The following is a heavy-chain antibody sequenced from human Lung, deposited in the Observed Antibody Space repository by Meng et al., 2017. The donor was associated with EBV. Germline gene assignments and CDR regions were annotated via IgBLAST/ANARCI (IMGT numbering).Heavy chain of an antibody. CDR1: GGSIRFGDYY. J-gene: IGHJ5*02. Sequence: QGQLQESGPGLVKPSRTLSLTCTVSGGSIRFGDYYWSWIRQPPGKGLEWIGYIYDSGSTSYNPSLMSRVTISVDTSRNQFSLKLTSVTAADTAVYYCAREYSSSSGLPGPWGQGTLVTVSS. CDR2: IYDSGST. V-gene: IGHV4-30-4*08. D-gene: IGHD6-6*01. CDR3: AREYSSSSGLPGP.